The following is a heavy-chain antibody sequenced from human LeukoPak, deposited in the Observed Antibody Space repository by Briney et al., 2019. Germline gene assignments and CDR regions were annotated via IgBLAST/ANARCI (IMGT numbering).Heavy chain of an antibody. CDR3: ARELLEYSSSSVDY. Sequence: GGSLRLSCAASGFTFRSYWMTWVRQAPGMGLEWVANIKQDGSEKHYVDSVKGRFTISRDNAKNSLYLQMNSLRAEDTAVYYCARELLEYSSSSVDYWGQGTLVTVSS. CDR1: GFTFRSYW. J-gene: IGHJ4*02. D-gene: IGHD6-6*01. CDR2: IKQDGSEK. V-gene: IGHV3-7*01.